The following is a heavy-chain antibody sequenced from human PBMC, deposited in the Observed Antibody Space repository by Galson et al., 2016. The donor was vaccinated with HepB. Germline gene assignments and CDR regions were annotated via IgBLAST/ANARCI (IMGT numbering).Heavy chain of an antibody. CDR1: GASISGSEYY. CDR2: IYYTENT. J-gene: IGHJ6*03. V-gene: IGHV4-39*01. CDR3: ATGIVAAGKYYYYYMDV. Sequence: SETLSLTCTVSGASISGSEYYWDWIRQPPGRGLEWIGSIYYTENTYYNPSLKSRVTISVDTSKNQFSLRLNSVTAADTGVYYCATGIVAAGKYYYYYMDVWGKGTTVTVSS. D-gene: IGHD6-25*01.